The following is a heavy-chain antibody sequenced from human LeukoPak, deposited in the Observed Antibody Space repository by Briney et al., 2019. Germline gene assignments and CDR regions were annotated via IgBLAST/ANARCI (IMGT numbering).Heavy chain of an antibody. CDR3: ARDRWILWFGRNDAFDI. J-gene: IGHJ3*02. CDR1: GGSISSSSYY. D-gene: IGHD3-10*01. Sequence: SETLSLTCTVSGGSISSSSYYWGWIRQPPGKGLEWIGSIYYSGSTYYNPSLKSRVTISVDTSKNQFSLKLSSVTAADTAVYYCARDRWILWFGRNDAFDIWGQGTMVTVSS. CDR2: IYYSGST. V-gene: IGHV4-39*07.